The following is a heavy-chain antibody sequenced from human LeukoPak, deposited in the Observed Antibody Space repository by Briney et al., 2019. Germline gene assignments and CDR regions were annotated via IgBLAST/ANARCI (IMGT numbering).Heavy chain of an antibody. J-gene: IGHJ4*02. Sequence: SETLSLTCTVSGGSISSYYWSWIRQPPGKGLEWIGYIYYSGSTNYNPSLKSRVTISADTSKNQFSLKLSSVTAADTAVYYCARDRYYYDSSGYRFFDYWGQGTLVTVSS. CDR3: ARDRYYYDSSGYRFFDY. V-gene: IGHV4-59*01. CDR1: GGSISSYY. D-gene: IGHD3-22*01. CDR2: IYYSGST.